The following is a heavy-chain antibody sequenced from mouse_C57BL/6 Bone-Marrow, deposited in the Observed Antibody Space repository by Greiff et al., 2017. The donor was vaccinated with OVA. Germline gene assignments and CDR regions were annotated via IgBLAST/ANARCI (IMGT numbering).Heavy chain of an antibody. V-gene: IGHV5-17*01. CDR1: GFTFSDYG. CDR2: ISSGSSTI. D-gene: IGHD2-1*01. CDR3: ANGNYGDFDY. J-gene: IGHJ2*01. Sequence: EVHLVESGGGLVKPGGSLKLSCAASGFTFSDYGMHWVRQAPEKGLEWVAYISSGSSTIYYADTVKGRFTISRDNAKNTLFLQMTSLRSEDTAMYYCANGNYGDFDYWGQGTTLTVSS.